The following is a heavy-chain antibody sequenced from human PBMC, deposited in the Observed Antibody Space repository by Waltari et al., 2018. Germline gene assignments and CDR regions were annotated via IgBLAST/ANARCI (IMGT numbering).Heavy chain of an antibody. CDR3: GREGWAPDY. Sequence: EVQLVESGGGLVQPGGSLRLSCAASGFNFSSYWMSWVRQAPGRGLEWVANIDQDGSEKYYVDSVKGRFTISRDNAKNSLFLQMNSLRAEDTAVYYCGREGWAPDYWGQGTLVTVSS. CDR2: IDQDGSEK. CDR1: GFNFSSYW. J-gene: IGHJ4*02. D-gene: IGHD3-16*01. V-gene: IGHV3-7*01.